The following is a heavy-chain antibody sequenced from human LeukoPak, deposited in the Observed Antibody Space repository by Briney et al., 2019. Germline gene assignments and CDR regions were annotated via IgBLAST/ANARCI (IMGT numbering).Heavy chain of an antibody. Sequence: GGSLRLSCAASGFTFSTYWMAWVRQAPGKGLEWVTTIKPDGGDKYYVDSVKGRFTISRDNARNSLFLQMNSLRAEDTAVYYCARDRSTVAGIDYWGQGTLVTVSS. CDR2: IKPDGGDK. V-gene: IGHV3-7*01. CDR1: GFTFSTYW. J-gene: IGHJ4*02. CDR3: ARDRSTVAGIDY. D-gene: IGHD6-19*01.